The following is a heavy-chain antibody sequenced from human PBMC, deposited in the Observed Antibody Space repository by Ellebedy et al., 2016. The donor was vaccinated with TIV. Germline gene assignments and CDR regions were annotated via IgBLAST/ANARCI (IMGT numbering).Heavy chain of an antibody. CDR2: IYYSGST. V-gene: IGHV4-59*08. Sequence: MPSETLSLTCNVSGGSISDYSWTWIRQPPGQGLEWIGYIYYSGSTNYNPSLKSRVTISVATSKNQVSLKLSSVTAADTAVYYCARHPLEWLVGPMYFDYWGQGTLVTVSS. CDR3: ARHPLEWLVGPMYFDY. J-gene: IGHJ4*02. CDR1: GGSISDYS. D-gene: IGHD6-19*01.